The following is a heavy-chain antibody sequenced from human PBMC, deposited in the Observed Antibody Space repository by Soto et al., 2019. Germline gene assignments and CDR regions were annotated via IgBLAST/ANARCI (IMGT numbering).Heavy chain of an antibody. D-gene: IGHD2-15*01. CDR2: ISGSGATT. J-gene: IGHJ4*02. Sequence: EVQLLESGGGLVQPGGSLRLSCVASGFTFSSQAMSWVRQAPGKGLEWVSVISGSGATTDYADSVKGRFTISRANSENTVYLQMDSLGAEDAAIYYCAKNGGYCSNIYCSGILYYFDFWGQGTLVTVS. V-gene: IGHV3-23*01. CDR1: GFTFSSQA. CDR3: AKNGGYCSNIYCSGILYYFDF.